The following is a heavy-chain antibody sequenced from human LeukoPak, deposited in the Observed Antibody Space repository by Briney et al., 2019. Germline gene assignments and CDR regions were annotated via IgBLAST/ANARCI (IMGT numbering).Heavy chain of an antibody. Sequence: ASVKVSCKASGYTFISEGISWVGQARGQGREWMGWSSTYNGNRYYAYKFQGRITMNTDTSTSTAYMELRSLRSDGTGGYYFARIRRYSDSDYGPGGYWPQGPVVPVSS. CDR3: ARIRRYSDSDYGPGGY. CDR2: SSTYNGNR. V-gene: IGHV1-18*01. CDR1: GYTFISEG. D-gene: IGHD5-12*01. J-gene: IGHJ4*02.